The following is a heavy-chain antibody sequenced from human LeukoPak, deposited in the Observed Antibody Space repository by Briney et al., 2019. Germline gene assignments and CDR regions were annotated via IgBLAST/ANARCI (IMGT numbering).Heavy chain of an antibody. V-gene: IGHV3-21*01. CDR3: AKLGGLVGY. J-gene: IGHJ4*02. Sequence: PGGSLRLSCAASGFTFNTYSMNWVRQAPGKGLEWVSSISSSSSYIYYADSVKGRFTISRDNAKNSLYLQMNSLRAEDTAVYYCAKLGGLVGYWGQGTLVTVSS. CDR1: GFTFNTYS. D-gene: IGHD3-3*02. CDR2: ISSSSSYI.